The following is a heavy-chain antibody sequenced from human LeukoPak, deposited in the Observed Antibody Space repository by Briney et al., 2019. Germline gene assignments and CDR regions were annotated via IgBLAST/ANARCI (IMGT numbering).Heavy chain of an antibody. CDR1: GDSINSYY. J-gene: IGHJ5*02. D-gene: IGHD1-26*01. CDR2: IYYSGST. Sequence: SETLSLTCSVSGDSINSYYWSWIRQPPGKGLEWIGFIYYSGSTSYNPSLKSRVTISVDTSKNQLSLKLSSVTAADTAVYYCARSKSGSYGCFDPWGQGTLVTVSS. CDR3: ARSKSGSYGCFDP. V-gene: IGHV4-59*01.